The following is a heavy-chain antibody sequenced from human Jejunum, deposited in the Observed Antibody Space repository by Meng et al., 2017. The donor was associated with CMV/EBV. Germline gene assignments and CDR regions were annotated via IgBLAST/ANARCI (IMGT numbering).Heavy chain of an antibody. V-gene: IGHV1-69*10. CDR3: ARGHTSTDWAPFDY. D-gene: IGHD3-9*01. Sequence: SGGTFSSSVLTWVRQAPGQGLEWIGGIIPILDLTNYGQKFQGRVTITADTSTSTGYMDLNSLTSADTAVYYCARGHTSTDWAPFDYWGQGTLVTVSS. CDR1: GGTFSSSV. CDR2: IIPILDLT. J-gene: IGHJ4*02.